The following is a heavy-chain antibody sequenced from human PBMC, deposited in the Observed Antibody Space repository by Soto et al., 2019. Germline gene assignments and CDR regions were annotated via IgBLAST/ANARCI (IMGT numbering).Heavy chain of an antibody. CDR3: ARVKQLVPWYFDL. CDR2: VYYSGTT. CDR1: GGSVSSGDSY. J-gene: IGHJ2*01. Sequence: QVQLHESGPGLVKPSQTLSLTCTVSGGSVSSGDSYWTWIRQAPGKGLEWVGHVYYSGTTYYNPSLKGRLTMTVDTSKNQFSLRLTSVTAADTAVYYCARVKQLVPWYFDLWGRGTVVSVSS. V-gene: IGHV4-30-4*01. D-gene: IGHD6-6*01.